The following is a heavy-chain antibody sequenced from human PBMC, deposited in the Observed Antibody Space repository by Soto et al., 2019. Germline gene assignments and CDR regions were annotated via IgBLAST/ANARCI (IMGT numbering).Heavy chain of an antibody. CDR2: ISSSSSYI. D-gene: IGHD2-15*01. J-gene: IGHJ3*02. CDR1: GFTFSSYS. CDR3: ARDGVGFDAFDI. Sequence: GGSLRLSCAASGFTFSSYSMNWVRQAPGKGLEWVSSISSSSSYIYYADSVKGRFTISRDNAKNSLYLQMNSLRAEVTAVYYCARDGVGFDAFDIWGQGTMVTVSS. V-gene: IGHV3-21*01.